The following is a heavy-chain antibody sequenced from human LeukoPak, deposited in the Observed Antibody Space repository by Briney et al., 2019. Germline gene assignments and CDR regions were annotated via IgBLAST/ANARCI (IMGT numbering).Heavy chain of an antibody. CDR2: INPSGGST. D-gene: IGHD3-22*01. V-gene: IGHV1-46*01. CDR1: GYTFTSYY. CDR3: ARDSPGYYDSSGYYYGDY. J-gene: IGHJ4*02. Sequence: ASVKVSCKASGYTFTSYYMHWVRQAPGQGLEWMGIINPSGGSTSYAQKLQGRVTMTTDTSTSTAYMELRSLRSDDTAVYYCARDSPGYYDSSGYYYGDYWGQGTLVTVSS.